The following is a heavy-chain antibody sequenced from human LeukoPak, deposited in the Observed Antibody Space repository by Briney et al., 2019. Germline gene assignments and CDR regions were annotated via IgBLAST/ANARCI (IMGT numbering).Heavy chain of an antibody. J-gene: IGHJ4*02. V-gene: IGHV3-13*01. CDR1: GFTFSDYD. CDR2: IGTAGDT. CDR3: ARVAKERVGGVYYFDY. D-gene: IGHD1-1*01. Sequence: LSGGSLRLSYAASGFTFSDYDIHWVRQATGKGLEWVSAIGTAGDTYYKGSVKGRFTISRENAKNSLYLQMNSLRAGDTAVYYCARVAKERVGGVYYFDYWGQGTLVTVSS.